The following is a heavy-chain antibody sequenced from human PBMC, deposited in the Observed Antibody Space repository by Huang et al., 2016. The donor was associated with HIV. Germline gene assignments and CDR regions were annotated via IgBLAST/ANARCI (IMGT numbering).Heavy chain of an antibody. CDR3: ARSEWKLPEGLDY. CDR2: ISPSNGHT. V-gene: IGHV1-18*04. D-gene: IGHD1-26*01. J-gene: IGHJ4*02. CDR1: GYTFTSHG. Sequence: QVQLVQSGAEVKKPGASVKVPCKASGYTFTSHGISGVRQAPGQGLEWMGWISPSNGHTTYERKLQVRATITTDTSTGTAYMELRSLTSDDTAVYYCARSEWKLPEGLDYWGQGTLVTVSS.